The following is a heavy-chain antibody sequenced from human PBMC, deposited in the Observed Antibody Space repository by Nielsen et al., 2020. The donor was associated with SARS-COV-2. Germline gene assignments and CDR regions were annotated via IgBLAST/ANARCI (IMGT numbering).Heavy chain of an antibody. Sequence: ASVKVSCKASGYTFTSYGISWVRQAPGQGLEWMGRINPNSGGTNYAQKFQGRVTMTRDTSTSTVYMELSSLRSEDTAVYYCARDLGHIVVVTALGYWGQGTLVTVSS. CDR1: GYTFTSYG. V-gene: IGHV1-2*06. CDR3: ARDLGHIVVVTALGY. D-gene: IGHD2-21*02. J-gene: IGHJ4*02. CDR2: INPNSGGT.